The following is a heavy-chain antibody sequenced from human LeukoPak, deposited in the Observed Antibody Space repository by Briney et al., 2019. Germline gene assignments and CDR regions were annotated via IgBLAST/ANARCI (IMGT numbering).Heavy chain of an antibody. CDR2: ITYDGSNK. CDR1: GFTFSSYA. Sequence: PGGSLRLSCAASGFTFSSYAMHWVRQAPGKGLEGVAVITYDGSNKYYAESVKGPFPLSSHNSTHTLYLQMNSLRADDTAVSYCARPYDSGSQYYYYGIHVWGKGPTVTVSS. D-gene: IGHD3-10*01. CDR3: ARPYDSGSQYYYYGIHV. V-gene: IGHV3-30*04. J-gene: IGHJ6*04.